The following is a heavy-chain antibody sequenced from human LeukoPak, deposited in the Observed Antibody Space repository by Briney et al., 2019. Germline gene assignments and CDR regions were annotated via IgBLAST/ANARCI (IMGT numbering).Heavy chain of an antibody. CDR3: ARHGREAIGFDY. V-gene: IGHV4-39*01. CDR2: IYYSGST. CDR1: GGSISSSSYY. Sequence: PSETLSLTCTVSGGSISSSSYYWGWIRQPPGKGLEWIGSIYYSGSTYYNPSLESRVTISVDTSKNQFSLKLSSVTAADTAVYYCARHGREAIGFDYWGQGTLVTVSS. J-gene: IGHJ4*02. D-gene: IGHD1-26*01.